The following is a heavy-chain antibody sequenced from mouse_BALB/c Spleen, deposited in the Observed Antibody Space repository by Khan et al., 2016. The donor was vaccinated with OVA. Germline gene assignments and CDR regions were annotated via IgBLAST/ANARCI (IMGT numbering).Heavy chain of an antibody. CDR3: SRNPSYVYSDV. V-gene: IGHV9-1*02. CDR1: GYTFTNYG. Sequence: QIQLVQSGPELKKPGETVKISCKASGYTFTNYGMNWVKQAPGKGLKWMGWINTYTGEPTYADDFKGRFVFSLETSASTAYLQISNLKNEDMTTXFCSRNPSYVYSDVWGAGTTVTVSS. CDR2: INTYTGEP. D-gene: IGHD1-1*01. J-gene: IGHJ1*01.